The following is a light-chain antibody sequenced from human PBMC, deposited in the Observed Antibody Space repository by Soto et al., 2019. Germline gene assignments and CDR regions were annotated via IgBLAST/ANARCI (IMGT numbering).Light chain of an antibody. CDR3: MQTLQTPRT. CDR1: QSLLHSNGYNY. J-gene: IGKJ1*01. Sequence: DIVMTQSPVSRPVTPGEPASISCMSSQSLLHSNGYNYLDWYLQKPGQSPQLLIYLGSNRASGVPDRFSGSGSGTDFTLKINRVEAEDVGVYYCMQTLQTPRTFGQGTKVEIK. V-gene: IGKV2-28*01. CDR2: LGS.